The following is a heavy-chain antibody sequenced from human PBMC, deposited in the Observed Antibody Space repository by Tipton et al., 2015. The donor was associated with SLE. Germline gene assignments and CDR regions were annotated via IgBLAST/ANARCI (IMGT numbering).Heavy chain of an antibody. J-gene: IGHJ3*02. Sequence: GSLRLSCAPSGFSISTYGMAWVRQPPGKGLEWVSTIRNGGGKSDGKTYYAESVRGRFTISRDSSKNTIYLQMDSLRAEDTALYYCAKGKRTIYDHHAYDMWGQGTAVTVSP. CDR1: GFSISTYG. CDR3: AKGKRTIYDHHAYDM. D-gene: IGHD3-3*01. V-gene: IGHV3-23*01. CDR2: IRNGGGKSDGKT.